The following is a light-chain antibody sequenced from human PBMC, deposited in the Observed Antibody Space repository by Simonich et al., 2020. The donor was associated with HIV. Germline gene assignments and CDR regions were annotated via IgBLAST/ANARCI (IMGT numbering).Light chain of an antibody. CDR1: QSVRRQ. V-gene: IGKV3-15*01. CDR2: RAS. CDR3: QQYNNRPLT. Sequence: EIVLTQSPATLSLSPGERATLFCRASQSVRRQLAWYQQKPGQAPRLLIYRASTRANGIPANFSGSWSWTEFTLTISSMQSEDIAVYYCQQYNNRPLTFGGGTKVEIK. J-gene: IGKJ4*01.